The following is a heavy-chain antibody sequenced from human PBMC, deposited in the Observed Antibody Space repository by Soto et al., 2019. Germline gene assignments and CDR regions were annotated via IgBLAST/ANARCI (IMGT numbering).Heavy chain of an antibody. Sequence: QVQLVQSGAEVKKPGASVKVSCKASGYTFTSYGISWVRQAPGQGLEWMGWISAYNGNTNYAQKLQGRVTMTTDTSTSTAYMELRSLRSDYTAVYYCAIPEDIAGKGHAFDIWGQGTMVTVSS. CDR1: GYTFTSYG. V-gene: IGHV1-18*01. CDR3: AIPEDIAGKGHAFDI. J-gene: IGHJ3*02. CDR2: ISAYNGNT. D-gene: IGHD2-15*01.